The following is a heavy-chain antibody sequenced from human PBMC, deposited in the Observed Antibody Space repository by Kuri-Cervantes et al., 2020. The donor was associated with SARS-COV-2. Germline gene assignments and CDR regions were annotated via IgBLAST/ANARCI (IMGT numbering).Heavy chain of an antibody. CDR2: ISAYNGNT. CDR3: ARETFLTRGPMPAPLLDY. V-gene: IGHV1-18*01. CDR1: GGTFISYA. D-gene: IGHD3-9*01. Sequence: ASVKVSCKASGGTFISYAISWVRQAPGQGLEWMGWISAYNGNTNYAQKLQGRVTMTTDTSTSTAYMELRSLRSDDTAVYYCARETFLTRGPMPAPLLDYWGQGTLVTVSS. J-gene: IGHJ4*02.